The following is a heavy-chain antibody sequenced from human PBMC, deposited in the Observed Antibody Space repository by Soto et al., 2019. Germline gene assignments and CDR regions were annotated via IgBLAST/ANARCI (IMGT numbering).Heavy chain of an antibody. CDR3: ARRTPLYASESSRFDP. CDR2: IDYSGGT. Sequence: PSETLSLTSTVFVGSISSSDSYWCCIRRPPGKGREWVGKIDYSGGTTYNPSLESRVTISVDTSKNQFSPRLSFVTAADTAVYYCARRTPLYASESSRFDPWGQGALVTVS. D-gene: IGHD3-10*01. CDR1: VGSISSSDSY. V-gene: IGHV4-39*01. J-gene: IGHJ5*02.